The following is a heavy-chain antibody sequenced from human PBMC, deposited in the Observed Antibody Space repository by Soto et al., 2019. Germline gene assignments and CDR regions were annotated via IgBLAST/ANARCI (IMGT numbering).Heavy chain of an antibody. D-gene: IGHD2-21*02. CDR2: VYYTGTT. CDR3: ARGPPIVMGTSTVPRKYCFDC. V-gene: IGHV4-39*02. Sequence: LSLTCTVSGGSIRTSDYYWVWSRHTPVIGLDWIGSVYYTGTTYYTPSLQGRVTMSADTSKNTFFLELRSVTAADTAVYYCARGPPIVMGTSTVPRKYCFDCWGQGTLVTVSS. J-gene: IGHJ4*02. CDR1: GGSIRTSDYY.